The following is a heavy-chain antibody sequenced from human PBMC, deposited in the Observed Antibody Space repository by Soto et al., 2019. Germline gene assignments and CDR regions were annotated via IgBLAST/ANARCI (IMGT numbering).Heavy chain of an antibody. D-gene: IGHD2-15*01. CDR2: ISGSGGST. J-gene: IGHJ4*02. V-gene: IGHV3-23*01. CDR3: VRTSLVVAVATREDF. Sequence: PGGSLRLSCAASGFTFSSYAMSWVRQAPGKGLEWVSAISGSGGSTYYADSVKGRFTISRDNSKNTLYLQMNSLRAEDTAVYYCVRTSLVVAVATREDFWGQGTLVTVSS. CDR1: GFTFSSYA.